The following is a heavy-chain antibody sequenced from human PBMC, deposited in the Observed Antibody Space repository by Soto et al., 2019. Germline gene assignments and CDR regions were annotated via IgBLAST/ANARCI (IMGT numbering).Heavy chain of an antibody. D-gene: IGHD3-22*01. J-gene: IGHJ3*02. CDR3: ATTFYYDSAGTNAFNI. V-gene: IGHV4-30-4*08. CDR1: GGSISSGDYY. CDR2: IYYSGTT. Sequence: TSETLSLTCIVSGGSISSGDYYWSWIRQPPGKGLEWIGYIYYSGTTYYNPSLKSRVTISLDTSKNQFSLRLSPVTAADTAVYYCATTFYYDSAGTNAFNIWGQGKMVTVS.